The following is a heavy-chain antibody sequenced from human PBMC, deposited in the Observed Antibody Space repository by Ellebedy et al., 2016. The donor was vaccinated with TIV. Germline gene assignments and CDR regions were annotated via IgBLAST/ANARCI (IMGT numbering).Heavy chain of an antibody. J-gene: IGHJ2*01. CDR1: GFTFSSHG. D-gene: IGHD1-14*01. V-gene: IGHV3-30*18. CDR3: AKEGAFGSWYFDL. Sequence: GESLKISCAASGFTFSSHGMHWVRQVPGKGPEWVAVIADHGTVQYYSDSVKGRFTISRDNSKNALWLQMNSLRFEDTAVYFCAKEGAFGSWYFDLWGRGTLVTVSS. CDR2: IADHGTVQ.